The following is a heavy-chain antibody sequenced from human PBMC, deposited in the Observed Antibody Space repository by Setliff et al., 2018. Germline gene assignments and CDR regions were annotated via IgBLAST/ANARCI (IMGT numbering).Heavy chain of an antibody. V-gene: IGHV5-51*01. D-gene: IGHD1-26*01. J-gene: IGHJ3*02. CDR2: IYPADSDT. CDR1: GYSFANYW. CDR3: ARVGPLTDDAFDI. Sequence: GESLKISCKGSGYSFANYWIAWVRQMPGKGLEYMGIIYPADSDTTYSPSFQGQVTISADKSINTAYLQWSSLKASDTAIYYCARVGPLTDDAFDIWGQGTMVTVSS.